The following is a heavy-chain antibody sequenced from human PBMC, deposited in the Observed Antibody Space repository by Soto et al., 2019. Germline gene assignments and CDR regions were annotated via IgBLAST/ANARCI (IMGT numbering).Heavy chain of an antibody. J-gene: IGHJ3*02. CDR2: INYSGST. CDR1: GGSFSGYY. Sequence: PSETLSLTCAVYGGSFSGYYWSRIRQPPGKGLEWIGDINYSGSTNYNPSLKSRVTISVDTSKNQFSLKLSSVTAADTAVYYCARSRDTAMVHDAFDIWGQGTMVTVSS. D-gene: IGHD5-18*01. V-gene: IGHV4-34*01. CDR3: ARSRDTAMVHDAFDI.